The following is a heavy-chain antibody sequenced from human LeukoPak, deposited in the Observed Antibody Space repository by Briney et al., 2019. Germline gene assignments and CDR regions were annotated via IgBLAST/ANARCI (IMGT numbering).Heavy chain of an antibody. D-gene: IGHD2-2*01. Sequence: ASVKVSCKASGYTFTSYGISWVRQAPGQGLEWXXXXXXYNGNTNYAQKLQGRVTMTTDTSTSTAYMELRSLRSDDTAVYYCARVPIVVVPAAKSWFDPWGQGTLVTVSS. CDR2: XXXYNGNT. CDR1: GYTFTSYG. V-gene: IGHV1-18*04. J-gene: IGHJ5*02. CDR3: ARVPIVVVPAAKSWFDP.